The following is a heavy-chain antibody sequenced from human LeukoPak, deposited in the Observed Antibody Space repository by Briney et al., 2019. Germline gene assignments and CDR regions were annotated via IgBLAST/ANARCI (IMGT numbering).Heavy chain of an antibody. CDR2: INWNGDST. J-gene: IGHJ4*02. CDR3: ARDRIDSSGYYYFFDY. V-gene: IGHV3-20*04. D-gene: IGHD3-22*01. CDR1: GFTFDDYG. Sequence: GGSLRLSCAASGFTFDDYGMSWVRQVPGKGLEWVSGINWNGDSTGYADSVKGRFTISRDNAKNSLYLQMNSLRAEDTALYYCARDRIDSSGYYYFFDYWGQGTLVTVSS.